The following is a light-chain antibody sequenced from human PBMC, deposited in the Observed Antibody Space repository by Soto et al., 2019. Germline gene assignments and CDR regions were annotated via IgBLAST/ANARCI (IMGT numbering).Light chain of an antibody. J-gene: IGKJ1*01. Sequence: DIQMTQSPSTLSASVGDRVTITCRASQNIGTSLAWYQQKPGKVPKVLIYKASSLESGVPLRFSGSGSGTEFTLTISSLQAEDFATYYCQQYNSYSRAFGPGTKVDIK. V-gene: IGKV1-5*03. CDR2: KAS. CDR1: QNIGTS. CDR3: QQYNSYSRA.